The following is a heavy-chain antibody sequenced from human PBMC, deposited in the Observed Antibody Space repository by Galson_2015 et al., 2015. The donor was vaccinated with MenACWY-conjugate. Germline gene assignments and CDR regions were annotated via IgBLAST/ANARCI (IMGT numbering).Heavy chain of an antibody. CDR3: AGGWGFVVVN. Sequence: SLRLSCAASRFTSGFTFSNFWMNWVRQAPGKGLEWVANIKQDGSEQYYVDSVKGRFTISRDNAKNSLYLQMNSLRADDTAVYYCAGGWGFVVVNWGQGTLVTVSS. CDR1: GFTFSNFW. D-gene: IGHD2-21*01. V-gene: IGHV3-7*03. J-gene: IGHJ4*02. CDR2: IKQDGSEQ.